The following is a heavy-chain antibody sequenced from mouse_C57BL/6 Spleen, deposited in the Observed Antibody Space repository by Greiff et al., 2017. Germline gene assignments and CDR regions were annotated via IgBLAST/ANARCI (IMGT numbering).Heavy chain of an antibody. CDR2: IDPANGNP. V-gene: IGHV14-3*01. J-gene: IGHJ2*01. CDR1: GFNIKNTY. D-gene: IGHD6-1*01. Sequence: EVQLQQSVAELVRPGASVKLSCTASGFNIKNTYMHWVKQRPEQGLEWIGRIDPANGNPKYAPKFQGKATITAAKSSNTSYLQLRSLTSDDTALYYCARSPLMWGIDYWGQGTTLTVSS. CDR3: ARSPLMWGIDY.